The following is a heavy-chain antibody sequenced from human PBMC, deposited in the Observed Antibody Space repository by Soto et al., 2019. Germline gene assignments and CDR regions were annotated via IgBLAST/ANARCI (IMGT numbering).Heavy chain of an antibody. CDR2: FDHSDSYT. J-gene: IGHJ6*02. V-gene: IGHV5-10-1*01. CDR1: GYSFTSYW. Sequence: GESLKISCKGSGYSFTSYWISWVRQMPGKGLEWMGRFDHSDSYTNYSPSFQGHVTISADKSISTAYLQWSSLKASDTAMYYCARAMSPDPYYYYGMDVWGQGTTVTVSS. CDR3: ARAMSPDPYYYYGMDV.